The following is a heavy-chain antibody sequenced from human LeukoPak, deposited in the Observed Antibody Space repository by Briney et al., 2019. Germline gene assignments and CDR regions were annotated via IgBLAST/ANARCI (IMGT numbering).Heavy chain of an antibody. D-gene: IGHD2-15*01. J-gene: IGHJ4*02. Sequence: GGSLRLSCAASGFTFSSYSMNWVRQAPGKGLEWVSSISSSSSYIYYADSVKGRFTISRDNAKNSLYLQMNSLRAEDTAVYYCARELGYCSGGSCYSSWDYWGQGTLVTVSS. CDR3: ARELGYCSGGSCYSSWDY. CDR2: ISSSSSYI. V-gene: IGHV3-21*01. CDR1: GFTFSSYS.